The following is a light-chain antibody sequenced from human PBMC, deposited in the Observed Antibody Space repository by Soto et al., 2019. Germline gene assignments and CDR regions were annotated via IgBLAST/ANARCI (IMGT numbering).Light chain of an antibody. CDR1: QSLLHRNGYNY. CDR3: MQALQTPLT. J-gene: IGKJ1*01. Sequence: DILMTQPPLSLPVTPGGPASISCRSSQSLLHRNGYNYLDWYLQKPGQSPQLLIYLGSNRASGVPDRFSGSGSGTDFTLKISRLEAEDVGVYYCMQALQTPLTFGQGTKVDIK. CDR2: LGS. V-gene: IGKV2-28*01.